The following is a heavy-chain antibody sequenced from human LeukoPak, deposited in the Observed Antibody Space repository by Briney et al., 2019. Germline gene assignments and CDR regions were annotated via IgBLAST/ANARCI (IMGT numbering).Heavy chain of an antibody. CDR1: GGTFSSYA. CDR2: IIPIFGTA. CDR3: ASIRNYDFWSGGLYYYYMDV. V-gene: IGHV1-69*06. J-gene: IGHJ6*03. D-gene: IGHD3-3*01. Sequence: AVTVSCKASGGTFSSYAISWVRQAPGQGLEWVGGIIPIFGTANYAQKFQGRVTITADKSTSTAYMELSSLRSGDTAVYYCASIRNYDFWSGGLYYYYMDVWGKGTTVTVSS.